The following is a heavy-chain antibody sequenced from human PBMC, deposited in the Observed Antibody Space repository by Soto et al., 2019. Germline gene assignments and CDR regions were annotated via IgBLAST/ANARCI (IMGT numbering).Heavy chain of an antibody. CDR2: IYPGDSDT. J-gene: IGHJ3*02. CDR1: GYSFTSYW. D-gene: IGHD5-12*01. CDR3: ARRTSGNIAATSDAFDI. V-gene: IGHV5-51*01. Sequence: PGESLKISCKGSGYSFTSYWIGWVRQMPGKGLEWMGIIYPGDSDTRYSPSFQGQVTISADKSISTAYLQWSSLKASDTAMYYCARRTSGNIAATSDAFDIWGQGTMVTVSS.